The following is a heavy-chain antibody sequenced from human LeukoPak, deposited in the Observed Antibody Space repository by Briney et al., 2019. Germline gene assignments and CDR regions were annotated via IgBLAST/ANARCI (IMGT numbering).Heavy chain of an antibody. D-gene: IGHD4-17*01. CDR3: AREVDYGDYARRRFGDYYYYMDV. V-gene: IGHV3-23*01. CDR1: GFTFSTYA. J-gene: IGHJ6*03. Sequence: PGGSLRLSCAASGFTFSTYAMSWVRQAPGKGLEWVSGISGSGGSTYYADSVKGRFTISRDNSKNTLYLQMNSLRAEDTALYYCAREVDYGDYARRRFGDYYYYMDVWGKGTTVTVSS. CDR2: ISGSGGST.